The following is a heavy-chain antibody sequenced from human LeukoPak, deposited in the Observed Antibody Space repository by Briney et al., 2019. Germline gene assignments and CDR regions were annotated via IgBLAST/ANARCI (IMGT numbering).Heavy chain of an antibody. J-gene: IGHJ4*02. CDR1: GGSITTTNW. CDR3: TRESGAFSPFGF. V-gene: IGHV4-4*02. CDR2: VHLNGAT. D-gene: IGHD1-26*01. Sequence: SEILSLTCGVSGGSITTTNWWSWVRQPPGKGLEWIGEVHLNGATNYNPSLESRFSMSIDKSNNHLSLEVTYVTAGDTAMYYCTRESGAFSPFGFWGQGTLVTVSS.